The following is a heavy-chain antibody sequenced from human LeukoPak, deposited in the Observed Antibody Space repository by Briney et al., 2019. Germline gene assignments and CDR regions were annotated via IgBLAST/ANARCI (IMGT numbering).Heavy chain of an antibody. CDR2: IYYSGST. D-gene: IGHD4-17*01. CDR3: ARYYGDRYYFDY. J-gene: IGHJ4*02. CDR1: GGSISSGGYY. V-gene: IGHV4-31*03. Sequence: PSETLSLTCTVSGGSISSGGYYWSWIRQHPEKGLEWIGYIYYSGSTYYNPSLKSRVTISVDTSKNQFSLKLSSVTAADTAVYYCARYYGDRYYFDYWGQGTLVTVSS.